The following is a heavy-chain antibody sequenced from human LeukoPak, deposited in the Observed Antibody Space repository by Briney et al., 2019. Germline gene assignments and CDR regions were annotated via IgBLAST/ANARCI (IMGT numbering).Heavy chain of an antibody. V-gene: IGHV3-21*01. CDR3: AREAGNYYDSSWDY. CDR1: GFSVSSYS. CDR2: ISSSSTYI. D-gene: IGHD3-22*01. J-gene: IGHJ4*02. Sequence: GGSLRLSCAASGFSVSSYSMNWVRQAPGKGLEWVSSISSSSTYIYYADSVKGRFTISRDNAKNSLYLQMNSLRAEDTAVYYCAREAGNYYDSSWDYWGQGTLVTVSS.